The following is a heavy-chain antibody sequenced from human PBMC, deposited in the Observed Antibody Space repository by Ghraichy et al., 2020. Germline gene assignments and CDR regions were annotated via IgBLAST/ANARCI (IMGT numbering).Heavy chain of an antibody. Sequence: GGSLRLSCTASGFTFSNYAMYWVRQAPGKGLELVSAISGIGGSTYYANSVKGRFTSSRDNSKNTLYLQMDSLRAEDMAVYYCANRLVETAMGYDYWGRGTLVTVSS. CDR1: GFTFSNYA. D-gene: IGHD5-18*01. CDR2: ISGIGGST. CDR3: ANRLVETAMGYDY. V-gene: IGHV3-64*01. J-gene: IGHJ4*02.